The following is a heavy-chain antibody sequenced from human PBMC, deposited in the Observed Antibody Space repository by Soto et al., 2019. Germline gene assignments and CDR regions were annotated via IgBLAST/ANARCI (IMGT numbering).Heavy chain of an antibody. CDR3: ARRDDNHDAFDI. D-gene: IGHD3-9*01. Sequence: SGGSLRLSCAASGFTFSSYSMNWVRQAPGKGLEWVSSISSSSSYIYYADSVKGRFTISRDNAKNSLYLQMNSLRAEDTAVYYCARRDDNHDAFDIWGQGTMVTVSS. J-gene: IGHJ3*02. CDR1: GFTFSSYS. V-gene: IGHV3-21*01. CDR2: ISSSSSYI.